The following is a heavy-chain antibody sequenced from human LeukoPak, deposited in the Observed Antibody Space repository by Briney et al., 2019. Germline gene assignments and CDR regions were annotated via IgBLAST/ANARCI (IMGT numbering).Heavy chain of an antibody. J-gene: IGHJ4*02. CDR3: AKDSSGWVPYCDY. D-gene: IGHD6-19*01. CDR2: ISWNSGTI. V-gene: IGHV3-9*01. Sequence: PGGSLRLSCAASGFTFDDYGMHWVRQAPGKGLEWVSGISWNSGTIGYADSVKGRFTISRDNAKNSLYLQMNSLRAEDTALYYCAKDSSGWVPYCDYWGQGTLVTVSS. CDR1: GFTFDDYG.